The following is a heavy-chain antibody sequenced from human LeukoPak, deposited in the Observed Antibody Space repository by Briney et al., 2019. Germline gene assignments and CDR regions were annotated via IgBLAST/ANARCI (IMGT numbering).Heavy chain of an antibody. V-gene: IGHV4-38-2*01. CDR1: GYSISSGYY. CDR2: IYHSGST. CDR3: ARATTPDGRFDY. D-gene: IGHD2-15*01. J-gene: IGHJ4*02. Sequence: SETPSLTCAVSGYSISSGYYWGWIRQPPGKGLEWIGSIYHSGSTYYNPSLKSRVTISVDTSKNQFSLKLSSVTAADTAVYYCARATTPDGRFDYWGQGTLVTVSS.